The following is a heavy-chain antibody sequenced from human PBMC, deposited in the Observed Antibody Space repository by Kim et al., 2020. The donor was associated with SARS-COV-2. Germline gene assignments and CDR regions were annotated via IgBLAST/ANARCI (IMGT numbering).Heavy chain of an antibody. CDR1: GYSFTSYW. J-gene: IGHJ6*02. CDR2: IDPSDSYT. D-gene: IGHD6-6*01. Sequence: GESLKISCKGSGYSFTSYWISWVRQMPGKGLEWMGRIDPSDSYTNYSPSFQGHVTISADKSISTAYLQWSSLKASDTAMYYCARLGSSSGSGYYYYGMDVWGQGTTVTVSS. CDR3: ARLGSSSGSGYYYYGMDV. V-gene: IGHV5-10-1*01.